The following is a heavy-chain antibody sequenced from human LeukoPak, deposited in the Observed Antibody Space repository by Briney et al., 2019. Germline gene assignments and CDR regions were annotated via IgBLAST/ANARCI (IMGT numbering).Heavy chain of an antibody. CDR1: GYTFTSYG. V-gene: IGHV1-18*01. D-gene: IGHD3-16*01. J-gene: IGHJ3*02. CDR2: ISAYNGNT. CDR3: ARDRPQKSYVPRNDAFDI. Sequence: ASVKVSCKASGYTFTSYGISWVRQAPGQGLEWMGWISAYNGNTNYAQKLQGRVTMTTDTSTSTAYMELRSLRSDDTAVYYCARDRPQKSYVPRNDAFDIWGQGTMVTVSS.